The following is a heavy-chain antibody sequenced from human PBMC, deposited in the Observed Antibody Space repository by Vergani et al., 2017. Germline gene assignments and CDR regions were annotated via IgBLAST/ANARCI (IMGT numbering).Heavy chain of an antibody. CDR1: GGSISSSSYY. D-gene: IGHD3-22*01. V-gene: IGHV4-39*01. Sequence: QLQLQESGPGLVKPSETLSLTCTVSGGSISSSSYYWGWIRQPPGKGLGWIGSIYYSGSTYYNPSLKSRVTISVDTSKNQFSLKLSSVTAADTAVYYCARGSSGYYFDYWGQGTLVTVSS. CDR2: IYYSGST. CDR3: ARGSSGYYFDY. J-gene: IGHJ4*02.